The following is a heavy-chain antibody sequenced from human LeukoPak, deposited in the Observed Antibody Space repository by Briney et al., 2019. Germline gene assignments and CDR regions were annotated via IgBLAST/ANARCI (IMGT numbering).Heavy chain of an antibody. CDR1: GFTFSTFA. Sequence: PGGSLRLSCAASGFTFSTFAMNWVRQGPGKGLEWVSAISGSGDSTYYGDSVKGRFTISRDNSKNTLYLQMHILRAEDTAVYYCARDRDIVLVPRALGYWGQGTLVTVSS. J-gene: IGHJ4*02. D-gene: IGHD2-2*01. V-gene: IGHV3-23*01. CDR2: ISGSGDST. CDR3: ARDRDIVLVPRALGY.